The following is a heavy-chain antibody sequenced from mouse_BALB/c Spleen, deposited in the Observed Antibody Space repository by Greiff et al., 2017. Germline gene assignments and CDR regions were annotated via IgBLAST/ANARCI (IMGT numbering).Heavy chain of an antibody. CDR3: TRRYDYDGFAY. CDR1: GFTFSNYW. CDR2: IRLKSNNYAT. D-gene: IGHD2-4*01. Sequence: EVKVVESGGGLVQPGGSMKLSCVASGFTFSNYWMNWVRQSPEKGLEWVAEIRLKSNNYATHYAESVKGRFTISRDDSKSSVYLQMNNLRAEDTGIYYCTRRYDYDGFAYWGQGTLVTVSA. J-gene: IGHJ3*01. V-gene: IGHV6-6*02.